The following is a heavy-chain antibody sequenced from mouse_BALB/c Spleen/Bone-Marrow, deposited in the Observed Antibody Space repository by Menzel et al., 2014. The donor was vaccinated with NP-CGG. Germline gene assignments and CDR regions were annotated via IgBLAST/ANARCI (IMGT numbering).Heavy chain of an antibody. Sequence: EVHLVESGGGLVQPGGSRKLSCAASGFTFSSFGMHWVRQAPEQGLEWVAYISGGSSIIYYADTVKGRFTISRDNPKNTLFLQMTSLRSEDTAIYYCARKDYFGYAAMDYWGQGTSVTVSS. CDR3: ARKDYFGYAAMDY. J-gene: IGHJ4*01. V-gene: IGHV5-17*02. CDR1: GFTFSSFG. CDR2: ISGGSSII. D-gene: IGHD1-2*01.